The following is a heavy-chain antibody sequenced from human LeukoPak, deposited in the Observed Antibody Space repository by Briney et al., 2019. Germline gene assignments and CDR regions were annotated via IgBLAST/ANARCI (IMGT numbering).Heavy chain of an antibody. V-gene: IGHV1-69*13. D-gene: IGHD1-26*01. CDR3: AREERGNYYSRHSAFDI. CDR1: GGTFSSYA. CDR2: IIPIFGTA. J-gene: IGHJ3*02. Sequence: GASVKVSCKASGGTFSSYAISWVRQAPGQGLEWMGGIIPIFGTANYAQKFQGRVTITADESTSAAYMELSSLRSEDTAVYYCAREERGNYYSRHSAFDIWGQGTMVTVSS.